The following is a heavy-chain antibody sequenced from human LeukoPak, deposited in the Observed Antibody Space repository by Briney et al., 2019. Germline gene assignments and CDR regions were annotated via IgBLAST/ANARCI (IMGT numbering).Heavy chain of an antibody. J-gene: IGHJ3*02. V-gene: IGHV3-7*01. D-gene: IGHD3-16*01. CDR1: GFTFSRYW. Sequence: GGSLRLSCAASGFTFSRYWMSWVRQAPGKGLEWVANIKQDGSEKYYVDSVKGRFTISRDNAKNSLYLQMNSLRAEDTAVYYCARDQFWAEGSDAFDIWDQGTMVTVSS. CDR3: ARDQFWAEGSDAFDI. CDR2: IKQDGSEK.